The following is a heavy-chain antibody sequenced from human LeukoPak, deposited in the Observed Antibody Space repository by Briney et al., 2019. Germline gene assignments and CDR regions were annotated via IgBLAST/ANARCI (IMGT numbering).Heavy chain of an antibody. CDR1: GFTFSSYA. V-gene: IGHV3-23*01. Sequence: GGSLRLSCAASGFTFSSYAMSWVRQAPGKGLEWVSAISGNGGSTYYADSVKGQFTISRDNSKNTLYLQMNSLRVEDTVVFFCAKGTGENYYGMDVWGQGTTVTVSS. J-gene: IGHJ6*02. CDR3: AKGTGENYYGMDV. CDR2: ISGNGGST. D-gene: IGHD7-27*01.